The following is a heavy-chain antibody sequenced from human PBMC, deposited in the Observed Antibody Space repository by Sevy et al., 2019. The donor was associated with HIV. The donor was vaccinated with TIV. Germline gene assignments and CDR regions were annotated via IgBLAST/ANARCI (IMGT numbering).Heavy chain of an antibody. CDR2: ISSSGSTI. CDR3: ARAEKYYYDSSDPRFDP. CDR1: GFTFSSYE. Sequence: GWSLRLSCAASGFTFSSYEMNWVRQAPGKGLEWVSYISSSGSTIYYADSVKGRFTISRDNAKDSLYLQMNSLRAEDTAVYYCARAEKYYYDSSDPRFDPWGQGTLVTVSS. D-gene: IGHD3-22*01. V-gene: IGHV3-48*03. J-gene: IGHJ5*02.